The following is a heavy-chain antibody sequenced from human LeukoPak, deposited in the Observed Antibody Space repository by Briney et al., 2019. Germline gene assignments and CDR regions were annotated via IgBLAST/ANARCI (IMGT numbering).Heavy chain of an antibody. Sequence: GGSLRLSCAASGFTFSSYSMNWVRQAPGKGLEWVSSISSSSSYIYYADSVKGRFTISRDNAKNSLYLQMNSLRAEDTAVYYCARQTGSGLFILPGGQGTLVTVSS. CDR2: ISSSSSYI. V-gene: IGHV3-21*01. CDR3: ARQTGSGLFILP. CDR1: GFTFSSYS. J-gene: IGHJ4*02. D-gene: IGHD3/OR15-3a*01.